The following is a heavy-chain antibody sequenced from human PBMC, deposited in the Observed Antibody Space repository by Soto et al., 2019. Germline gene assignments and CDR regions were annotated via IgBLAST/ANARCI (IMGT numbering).Heavy chain of an antibody. Sequence: PSQTLSLTCAISGDSVSLNSAAWNWIRQSPSRGLEWLGRTYYRSKWYNDYAVSVKSRITINPDTSKNQFSLKLSSVTAADTAVYYCARVWGYAFDYWGQGTLVTVSS. CDR1: GDSVSLNSAA. J-gene: IGHJ4*02. D-gene: IGHD3-16*01. CDR2: TYYRSKWYN. V-gene: IGHV6-1*01. CDR3: ARVWGYAFDY.